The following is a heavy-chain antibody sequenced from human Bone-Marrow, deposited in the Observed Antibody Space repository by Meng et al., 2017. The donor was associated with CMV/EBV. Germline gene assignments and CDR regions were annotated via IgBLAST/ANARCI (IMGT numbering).Heavy chain of an antibody. J-gene: IGHJ4*02. D-gene: IGHD3-22*01. Sequence: SETLCLTCTVSGGSISSSSYYWGWIRQPPGKGLEWIGSIYYSGSTYYNPSLKSRVTISVDTSKNQFSLKLSSVTAADTAVYYCARLSYYYDSSGYFFDYWGQGTLVT. V-gene: IGHV4-39*01. CDR3: ARLSYYYDSSGYFFDY. CDR2: IYYSGST. CDR1: GGSISSSSYY.